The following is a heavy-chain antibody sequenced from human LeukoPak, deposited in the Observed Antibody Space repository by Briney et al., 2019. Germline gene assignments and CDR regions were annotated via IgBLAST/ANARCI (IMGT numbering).Heavy chain of an antibody. CDR3: TRGVTAVFDF. D-gene: IGHD1-14*01. CDR1: GDSVSSNSAA. CDR2: TYYRSKWYN. J-gene: IGHJ4*02. V-gene: IGHV6-1*01. Sequence: SQTLSLTCAISGDSVSSNSAACNWIRQSPSRGLEWLGRTYYRSKWYNDYAVSVKSRITINPDTSKNQFSLQLNSVTPEDTAVYYCTRGVTAVFDFWGQGTLVTVSS.